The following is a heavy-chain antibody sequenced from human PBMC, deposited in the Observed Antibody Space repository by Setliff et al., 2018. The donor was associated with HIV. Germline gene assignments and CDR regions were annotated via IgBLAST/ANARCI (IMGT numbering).Heavy chain of an antibody. CDR3: ARRGAYGYDYFDY. J-gene: IGHJ4*02. V-gene: IGHV4-34*01. CDR2: INHSGSS. CDR1: GGSFNDYF. Sequence: PSETLSLTCAVYGGSFNDYFWSWIRQPPGKGLEWIGEINHSGSSKYNPSLKSRVTISINTSKKQFSLKLTSVTAADTAIYYCARRGAYGYDYFDYWGPGMLVTVSS. D-gene: IGHD5-12*01.